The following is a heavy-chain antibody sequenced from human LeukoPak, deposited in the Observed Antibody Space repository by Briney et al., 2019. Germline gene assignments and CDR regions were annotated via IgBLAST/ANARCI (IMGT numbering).Heavy chain of an antibody. Sequence: PGGSLRLSCAASGFXFGNAWISWVRQAPGKGLEWVGRIKSKTDGGTTDYGAPVKGRFTISRDDSKNALYLQMNSLKSEDTAVYYCTTGPYDEDYWGQGTLVTVSS. V-gene: IGHV3-15*01. CDR3: TTGPYDEDY. D-gene: IGHD3-22*01. CDR2: IKSKTDGGTT. J-gene: IGHJ4*02. CDR1: GFXFGNAW.